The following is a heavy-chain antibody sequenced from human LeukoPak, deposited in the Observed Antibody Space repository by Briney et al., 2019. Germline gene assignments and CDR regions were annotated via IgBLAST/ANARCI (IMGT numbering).Heavy chain of an antibody. Sequence: GESLKISCKGSGYSFTSYWIGWVRQMPGKGLEWMGIIYPGDSGTRYSPSFQGQVTISADKSISTAYLQWSSLKASDTAMYYCARHRKEWLRYYYYYYMDVWGKGTTVTISS. V-gene: IGHV5-51*01. J-gene: IGHJ6*03. CDR1: GYSFTSYW. CDR3: ARHRKEWLRYYYYYYMDV. CDR2: IYPGDSGT. D-gene: IGHD5-12*01.